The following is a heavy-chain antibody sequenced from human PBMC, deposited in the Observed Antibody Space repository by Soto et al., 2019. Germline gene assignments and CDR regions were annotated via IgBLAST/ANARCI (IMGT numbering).Heavy chain of an antibody. J-gene: IGHJ5*02. V-gene: IGHV4-59*08. D-gene: IGHD5-12*01. CDR3: ARGSGYDFGGENWFDP. CDR1: GGSISSYY. CDR2: IYYSGST. Sequence: SETLSLTCTVSGGSISSYYWSWIRQPPGKGLEWIGYIYYSGSTNYSPSLKSRVTISVDTSKNQFSLKLSSVAAADTAVYYCARGSGYDFGGENWFDPWGQGTLVTVSS.